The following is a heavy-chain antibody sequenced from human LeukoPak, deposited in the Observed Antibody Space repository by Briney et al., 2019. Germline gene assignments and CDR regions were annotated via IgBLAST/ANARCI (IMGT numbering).Heavy chain of an antibody. D-gene: IGHD5-12*01. J-gene: IGHJ4*02. CDR3: TRVGGYSGYDSGCFDY. V-gene: IGHV3-49*02. Sequence: GRFTISRDDSKSIAYLQMNSLKTEDTAVYYCTRVGGYSGYDSGCFDYWGQGTLVTVSS.